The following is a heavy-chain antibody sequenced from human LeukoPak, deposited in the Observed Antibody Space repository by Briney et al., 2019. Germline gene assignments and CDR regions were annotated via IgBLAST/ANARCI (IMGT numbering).Heavy chain of an antibody. Sequence: GGSLRLSCAASGFTVSSNYMSWVRQAPGKGLEWVSVIYSGGSTYYADSVKGRFTISRDNSKNTLYLQMNSLRAEDTAEYYCARVRRETMITFGGVMTAGWFDPWGQGTLVTVSS. V-gene: IGHV3-53*01. D-gene: IGHD3-16*01. CDR1: GFTVSSNY. CDR2: IYSGGST. CDR3: ARVRRETMITFGGVMTAGWFDP. J-gene: IGHJ5*02.